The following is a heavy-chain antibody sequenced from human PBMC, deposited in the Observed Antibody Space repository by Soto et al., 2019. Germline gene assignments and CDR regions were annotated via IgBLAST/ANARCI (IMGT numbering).Heavy chain of an antibody. CDR1: GFSLSTSGMC. Sequence: GSGPTLVNPTQTLTLTCTFSGFSLSTSGMCVSWIRQPPGKALEWLARIDWDDDKYYSTSLKTRLTISKDTSKNQVVLTMTNMDPVDTATYYCARTRRYCSGGSCYYHMDGWGKGTTVTVSS. CDR3: ARTRRYCSGGSCYYHMDG. CDR2: IDWDDDK. J-gene: IGHJ6*03. V-gene: IGHV2-70*11. D-gene: IGHD2-15*01.